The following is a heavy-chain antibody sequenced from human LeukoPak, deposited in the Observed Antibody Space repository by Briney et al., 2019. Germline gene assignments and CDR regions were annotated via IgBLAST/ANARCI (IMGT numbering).Heavy chain of an antibody. V-gene: IGHV3-30-3*01. CDR1: GFTFSSYA. Sequence: PGRSLRLSCAASGFTFSSYAMHWVRQAPGKGLEWVAVISYDGSNKYYADSVKGRFTLSRDNSKNILYLQMNSLTAEDTAVYYCARDSLKNGYNYDYFDYWGQGTLVTVSS. CDR3: ARDSLKNGYNYDYFDY. J-gene: IGHJ4*02. D-gene: IGHD5-24*01. CDR2: ISYDGSNK.